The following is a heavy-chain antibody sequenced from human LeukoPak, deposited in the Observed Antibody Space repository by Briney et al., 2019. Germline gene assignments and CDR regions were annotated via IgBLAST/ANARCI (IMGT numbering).Heavy chain of an antibody. CDR1: GYTFTSYD. D-gene: IGHD2-2*02. Sequence: ASVKVSCKASGYTFTSYDINWVRQATGQGLEWMGWMNPNSGNTGYAQKFQGRVTMTRNTSISTAYMELSSLRSKDTAVYYCARGVPYSVVPAAILAYYYYGMDVWGQGTTVAVSS. J-gene: IGHJ6*02. CDR2: MNPNSGNT. CDR3: ARGVPYSVVPAAILAYYYYGMDV. V-gene: IGHV1-8*01.